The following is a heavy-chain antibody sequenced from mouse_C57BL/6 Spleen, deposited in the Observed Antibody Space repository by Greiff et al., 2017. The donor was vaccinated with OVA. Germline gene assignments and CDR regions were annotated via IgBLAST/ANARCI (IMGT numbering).Heavy chain of an antibody. D-gene: IGHD1-1*01. CDR3: ARNYGSSPWYFDV. CDR1: GYTFTDYY. V-gene: IGHV1-26*01. J-gene: IGHJ1*03. CDR2: INPNNGGT. Sequence: VQLQQSGPELVKPGASVKISCKASGYTFTDYYMNWVKQSHGKSLEWIGDINPNNGGTSYNQKFKGKATLTVDKSSRTAYMELRSLTSEDSAVYYCARNYGSSPWYFDVWGTGTTVTVSS.